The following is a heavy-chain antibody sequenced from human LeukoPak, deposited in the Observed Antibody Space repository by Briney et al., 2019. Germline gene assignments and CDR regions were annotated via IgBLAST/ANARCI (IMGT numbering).Heavy chain of an antibody. J-gene: IGHJ4*02. CDR1: GFTFSNAW. CDR2: IKSKTDGGTT. Sequence: GGSLRLSCAASGFTFSNAWMSWVHRAPGKGLEWVGRIKSKTDGGTTDYAAPVKGRFTISRDDSKNTLYLQMNSLKTEDTAVYYCTTLIRFGGVIEYYFDYWGQEALVTVSS. D-gene: IGHD3-16*02. V-gene: IGHV3-15*01. CDR3: TTLIRFGGVIEYYFDY.